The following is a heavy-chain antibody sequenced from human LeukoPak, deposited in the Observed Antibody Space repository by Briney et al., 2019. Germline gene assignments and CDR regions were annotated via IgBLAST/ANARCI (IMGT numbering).Heavy chain of an antibody. CDR2: IWYDGSNK. CDR3: ASNPYFTYYDFWSGYLYGMDV. Sequence: PGGSLRLSCAASGFSLTTYGVHWVRQAPGKGLEWVAVIWYDGSNKFYADSVRGRFTISRDISKNMVYLQMNSLRAEDTAVYYCASNPYFTYYDFWSGYLYGMDVWGQGTTVTVSS. J-gene: IGHJ6*02. CDR1: GFSLTTYG. D-gene: IGHD3-3*01. V-gene: IGHV3-33*01.